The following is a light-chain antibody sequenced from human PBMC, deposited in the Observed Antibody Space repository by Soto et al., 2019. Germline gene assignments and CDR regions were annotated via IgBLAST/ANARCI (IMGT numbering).Light chain of an antibody. J-gene: IGKJ2*01. CDR2: AAS. CDR3: QQSYSTTMYT. CDR1: QSISSY. Sequence: DIQMTQSPSSLCASVGDRVTITCRAIQSISSYLNWYQQNPGKAHKLLIYAASSLQSGVPSRFSGIGSGTDFTLTISSLQPEDFATCYNQQSYSTTMYTFGEGTKREI. V-gene: IGKV1-39*01.